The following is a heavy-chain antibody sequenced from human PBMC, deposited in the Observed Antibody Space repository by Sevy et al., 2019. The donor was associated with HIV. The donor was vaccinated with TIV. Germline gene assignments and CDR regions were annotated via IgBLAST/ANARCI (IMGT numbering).Heavy chain of an antibody. V-gene: IGHV5-51*01. CDR1: GYSFTTYW. CDR2: IYPSDAEI. D-gene: IGHD3-9*01. J-gene: IGHJ4*02. CDR3: VIGGRDSYVRYNDWHADY. Sequence: GESLKISCKGSGYSFTTYWIGWVRQMPGKDLEWIGIIYPSDAEIGCSPPFQGQVTISADKSISTAYLQWSSLKASDSAVYYCVIGGRDSYVRYNDWHADYWGQGTLVTVSS.